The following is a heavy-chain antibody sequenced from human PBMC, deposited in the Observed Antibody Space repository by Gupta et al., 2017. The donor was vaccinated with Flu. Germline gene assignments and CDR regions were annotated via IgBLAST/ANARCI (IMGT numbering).Heavy chain of an antibody. Sequence: EVQLVESGGGLVQPGGSLRLSCAASGFSLSTHWMHWVRQDPGKGLVWVSRINSDGSTINYADSVKGRFTISRDNAKNTLYLEVNSLRAEDTAVYFCARGADGYGNFDCWGQGTRVTVSS. D-gene: IGHD5-12*01. CDR3: ARGADGYGNFDC. CDR2: INSDGSTI. V-gene: IGHV3-74*01. J-gene: IGHJ4*02. CDR1: GFSLSTHW.